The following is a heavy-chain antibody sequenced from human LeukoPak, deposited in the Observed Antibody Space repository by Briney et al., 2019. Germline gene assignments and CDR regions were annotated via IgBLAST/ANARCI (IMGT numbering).Heavy chain of an antibody. CDR1: GFTFSSYS. V-gene: IGHV3-30-3*01. D-gene: IGHD6-19*01. Sequence: PGRSLRLSCVASGFTFSSYSMHWVRQVPGKGLDCVAVISYDGSNKYYADSVKGRFTISRDNSKNTLYLQMNSLRAEDTAVYYCARVSSGWCFDYWGQGTLVTVSS. CDR2: ISYDGSNK. CDR3: ARVSSGWCFDY. J-gene: IGHJ4*02.